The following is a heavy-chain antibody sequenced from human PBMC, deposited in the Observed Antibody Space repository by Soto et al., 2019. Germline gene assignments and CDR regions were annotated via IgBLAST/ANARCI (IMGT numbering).Heavy chain of an antibody. CDR1: GFTFSSYA. V-gene: IGHV3-23*01. Sequence: GGSLRLSCAASGFTFSSYAMSWVRQAPGKGLEWVSAISGSGGSTYYADSVKGRFTISRDNTKNTQYLQMNSLRAEDTAVYYGAKDDGDYYDSRGYYYYFDYWGQGTLVTVSS. CDR2: ISGSGGST. J-gene: IGHJ4*02. CDR3: AKDDGDYYDSRGYYYYFDY. D-gene: IGHD3-22*01.